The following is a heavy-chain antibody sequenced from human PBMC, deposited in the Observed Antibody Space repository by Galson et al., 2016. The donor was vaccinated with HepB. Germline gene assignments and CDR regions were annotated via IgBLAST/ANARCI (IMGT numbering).Heavy chain of an antibody. CDR1: GFSLSTTRVG. CDR3: VRVYNDSWSGSLNSGLYYFDY. Sequence: PALVKPTQTLTLTCTFSGFSLSTTRVGVGWIRQPPGKALAWLALVYWDDDKRYSPSLRNRLTITKDTSENQVVLTVTNVDPADTATYYCVRVYNDSWSGSLNSGLYYFDYWGQGTLVTVSS. V-gene: IGHV2-5*02. CDR2: VYWDDDK. D-gene: IGHD3-3*01. J-gene: IGHJ4*02.